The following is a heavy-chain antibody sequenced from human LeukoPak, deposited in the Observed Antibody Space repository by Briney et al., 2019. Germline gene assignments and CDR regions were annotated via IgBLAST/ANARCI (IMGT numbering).Heavy chain of an antibody. CDR1: GGSFSGYY. Sequence: SETLSLTCAVYGGSFSGYYWSWIRQPPGKGLEWIGEINHSGSTNYNPSLKSRVTISVDTSKNQFSLKLRSVTAADTAVYYCARGGKTTPRRFDPWGQGTLVTVSS. V-gene: IGHV4-34*01. D-gene: IGHD4-11*01. CDR3: ARGGKTTPRRFDP. CDR2: INHSGST. J-gene: IGHJ5*02.